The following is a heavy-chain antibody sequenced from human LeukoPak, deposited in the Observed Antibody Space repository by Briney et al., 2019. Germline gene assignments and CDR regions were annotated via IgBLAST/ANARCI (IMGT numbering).Heavy chain of an antibody. CDR2: IIPIFGIA. V-gene: IGHV1-69*04. D-gene: IGHD3-22*01. J-gene: IGHJ4*02. CDR3: FYDSSGYYLTNFDY. CDR1: GGTFSSYA. Sequence: SVKLSCKASGGTFSSYAISWVRQAPGQGLEWMGRIIPIFGIANYAQKFQGRVTITADKSTSTAYMELSSLRSEDTAVSYCFYDSSGYYLTNFDYWGQGTLVTVSS.